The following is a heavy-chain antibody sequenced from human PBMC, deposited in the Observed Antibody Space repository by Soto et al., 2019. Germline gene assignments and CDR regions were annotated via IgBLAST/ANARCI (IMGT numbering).Heavy chain of an antibody. V-gene: IGHV6-1*01. CDR3: AKNGIYGRSTTYWYFVL. J-gene: IGHJ2*01. Sequence: PSQTLSLTCAISGDSVSSNIAAWNWIRQSPSRGLEWLGRTFYRSKWYNEYAPSVKSRVTISSDTSKNQFSLHLNSVTPEDTAVYYCAKNGIYGRSTTYWYFVLSGRGTPVTV. D-gene: IGHD2-2*01. CDR1: GDSVSSNIAA. CDR2: TFYRSKWYN.